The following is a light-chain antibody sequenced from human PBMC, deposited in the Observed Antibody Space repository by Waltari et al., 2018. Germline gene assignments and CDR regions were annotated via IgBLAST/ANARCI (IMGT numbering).Light chain of an antibody. CDR3: CSYAGSYTKV. J-gene: IGLJ2*01. CDR1: SSDVGGYNY. Sequence: QSALTQPRSVSGSPGQSVTISCTGTSSDVGGYNYVSWYHQHPGKAPKLMIYDVSKRPSGVPDRFSGSKSGNTASLTISGLQAEDEADYYCCSYAGSYTKVFGGGTKLTVL. V-gene: IGLV2-11*01. CDR2: DVS.